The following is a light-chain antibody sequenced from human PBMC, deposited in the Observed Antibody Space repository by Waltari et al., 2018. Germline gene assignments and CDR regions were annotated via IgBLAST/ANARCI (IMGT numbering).Light chain of an antibody. CDR1: SSNLGDTI. CDR3: AAWDDSLNGHWL. V-gene: IGLV1-44*01. CDR2: RND. Sequence: QSVLTQSPSASGTPGQRVTISCSEGSSNLGDTIVICYKQVPGTAPKLRIYRNDQRPSGVPDRFSGSKSGTSASLAISGLQSDDEADYYCAAWDDSLNGHWLFGGGTKLSVL. J-gene: IGLJ3*02.